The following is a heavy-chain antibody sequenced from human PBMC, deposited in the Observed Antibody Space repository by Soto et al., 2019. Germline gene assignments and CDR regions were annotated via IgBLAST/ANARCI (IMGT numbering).Heavy chain of an antibody. V-gene: IGHV4-31*03. CDR3: ARDFVRMRASDI. CDR1: GGSISSGGYY. D-gene: IGHD2-8*01. Sequence: PSETLSLTCTVSGGSISSGGYYWSWIRQHPGKGLEWIGYIYYSGSTYYNPSLKSRVTISVDTSKNQFSLKLSSVTAADTAVYYCARDFVRMRASDIWGQGTMVTVSS. CDR2: IYYSGST. J-gene: IGHJ3*02.